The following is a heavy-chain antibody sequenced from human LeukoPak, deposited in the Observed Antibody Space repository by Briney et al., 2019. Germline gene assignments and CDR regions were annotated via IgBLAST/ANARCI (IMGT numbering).Heavy chain of an antibody. J-gene: IGHJ4*02. CDR2: ISGSGGST. V-gene: IGHV3-23*01. CDR3: AKGLRNIYYFDY. Sequence: PGGSLRLSCAASGFTFSIYAMSWVRQAPGKGLEWVSTISGSGGSTYYADSVKGRFIVSRDNSKNTLYLQMNSLRAEDTAVYYCAKGLRNIYYFDYWGQGTLVTVSS. D-gene: IGHD4-17*01. CDR1: GFTFSIYA.